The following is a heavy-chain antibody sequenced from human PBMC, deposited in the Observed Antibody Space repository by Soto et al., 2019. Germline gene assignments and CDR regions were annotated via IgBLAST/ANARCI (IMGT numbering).Heavy chain of an antibody. Sequence: PGGSLRLSCVASGFTFNRYWMSWVRQAPGKGLEWVANIKEDGSEKYYVDSVKGRFTISRDNGKNSLYLQMNSLRVEDTAVYYCARVNWDTTGLYWGQGILVTVSS. CDR1: GFTFNRYW. CDR3: ARVNWDTTGLY. CDR2: IKEDGSEK. J-gene: IGHJ4*02. V-gene: IGHV3-7*04. D-gene: IGHD1-1*01.